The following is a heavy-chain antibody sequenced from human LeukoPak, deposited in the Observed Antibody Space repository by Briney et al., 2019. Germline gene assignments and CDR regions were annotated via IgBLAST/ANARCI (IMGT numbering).Heavy chain of an antibody. Sequence: VASVKVSCKASGGTSSSYAINWVRQAPGQGLEWMGWIIPNSGVTNYAQNFQGRVTMTRDTSIRTAYMELKRLRFDDTAVYYCARTKYGSSRYPIFDYWGQGTLVTVSS. V-gene: IGHV1-2*02. CDR1: GGTSSSYA. J-gene: IGHJ4*02. D-gene: IGHD6-13*01. CDR3: ARTKYGSSRYPIFDY. CDR2: IIPNSGVT.